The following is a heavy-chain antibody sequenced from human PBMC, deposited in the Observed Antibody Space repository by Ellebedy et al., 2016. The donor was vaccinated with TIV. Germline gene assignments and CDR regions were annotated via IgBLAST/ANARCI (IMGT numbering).Heavy chain of an antibody. CDR3: ARDWGGYGDAFY. CDR1: GFTFSSQS. V-gene: IGHV3-48*02. D-gene: IGHD4-17*01. CDR2: IAPSSDTL. Sequence: GESLKISCAASGFTFSSQSMNWVRQAPGQGLERISYIAPSSDTLHYADSVKGRFTVSRDNARSSLYLQMSSLRDEDTAVYYCARDWGGYGDAFYWGQGTLVTVSS. J-gene: IGHJ4*02.